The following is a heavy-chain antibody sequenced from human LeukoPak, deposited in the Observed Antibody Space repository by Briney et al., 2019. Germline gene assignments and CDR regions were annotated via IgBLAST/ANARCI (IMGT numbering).Heavy chain of an antibody. J-gene: IGHJ4*02. CDR1: GYTFTSYA. Sequence: ASVKVSCKASGYTFTSYAMHWVRQAPGQRLEWMGWINAGNGNTKYSQKFQGRVTITRDTSASTAYMELSSLRSEDTAVYYCAREYSYGYSNYFDYWGQGTLVTVSS. CDR2: INAGNGNT. D-gene: IGHD5-18*01. CDR3: AREYSYGYSNYFDY. V-gene: IGHV1-3*01.